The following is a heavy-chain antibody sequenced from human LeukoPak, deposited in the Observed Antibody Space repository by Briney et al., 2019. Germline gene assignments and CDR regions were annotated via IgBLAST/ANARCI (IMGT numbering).Heavy chain of an antibody. CDR3: ARSDYYDIQAEGETFQH. CDR2: IIPIFGTA. Sequence: SVKVSCKASGGTFSSYAISWVRQAPGQGLEWMGRIIPIFGTANYAQKFQGRVTITTDESTSTAYMELSRLRSEDTALYYCARSDYYDIQAEGETFQHGGQGTLVTVSS. J-gene: IGHJ1*01. D-gene: IGHD3-22*01. V-gene: IGHV1-69*05. CDR1: GGTFSSYA.